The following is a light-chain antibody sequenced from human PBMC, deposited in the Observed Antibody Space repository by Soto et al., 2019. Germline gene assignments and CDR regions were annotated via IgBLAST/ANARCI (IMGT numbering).Light chain of an antibody. CDR2: NAS. Sequence: EIVMTQSPATLSVSTGERATLSCRASQSVSNNLAWYQQKPGQAPRLLIYNASTRPTGLPARFSGSGSGTEFTLTISSLQSEDFAVYYCQQYNTWPLTFGGGTKVEI. CDR1: QSVSNN. V-gene: IGKV3-15*01. CDR3: QQYNTWPLT. J-gene: IGKJ4*01.